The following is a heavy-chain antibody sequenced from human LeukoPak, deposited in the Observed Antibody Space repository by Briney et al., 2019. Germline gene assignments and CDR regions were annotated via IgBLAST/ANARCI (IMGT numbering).Heavy chain of an antibody. V-gene: IGHV3-30*03. J-gene: IGHJ4*02. CDR3: ARDTPYYYGSGSYCPNFDY. CDR2: ISYDGSNK. D-gene: IGHD3-10*01. Sequence: LSLTCAVSGYSISSGYYWGWIRQAPGKGLEWVAVISYDGSNKYYADSVKGRFTIFRDNSKNTLYLQMNSLRAEDTAVYYCARDTPYYYGSGSYCPNFDYWGQGTLVTVSS. CDR1: GYSISSGY.